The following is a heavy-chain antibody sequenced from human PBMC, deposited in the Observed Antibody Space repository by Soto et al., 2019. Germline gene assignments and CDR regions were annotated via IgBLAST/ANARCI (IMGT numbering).Heavy chain of an antibody. CDR1: GYSFTSYW. Sequence: PGESLKISCKGSGYSFTSYWISWVRQMPGKGLEWMGRIDPSDSYTNYSPSFQGHVTISADKSISTAYLQWSSLKASDTAMYYCARWLSIPRGGVLRFGKSYYYGMDVWGQGTMVTVSS. CDR3: ARWLSIPRGGVLRFGKSYYYGMDV. CDR2: IDPSDSYT. J-gene: IGHJ6*02. D-gene: IGHD3-10*01. V-gene: IGHV5-10-1*01.